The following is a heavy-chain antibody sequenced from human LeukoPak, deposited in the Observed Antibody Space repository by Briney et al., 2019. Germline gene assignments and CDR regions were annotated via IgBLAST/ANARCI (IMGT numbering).Heavy chain of an antibody. V-gene: IGHV1-69*05. CDR3: ARDLPYYDSSGYDHRRWFDP. CDR2: IIPIFGAA. J-gene: IGHJ5*02. Sequence: ASVKVSCKASGGTFSSYATSWVRQAPGQGLEWMGRIIPIFGAANYAQKFQGRVTITTDESTSTAYMELSSLRSEDTAVYYCARDLPYYDSSGYDHRRWFDPWGQGTLVTVST. D-gene: IGHD3-22*01. CDR1: GGTFSSYA.